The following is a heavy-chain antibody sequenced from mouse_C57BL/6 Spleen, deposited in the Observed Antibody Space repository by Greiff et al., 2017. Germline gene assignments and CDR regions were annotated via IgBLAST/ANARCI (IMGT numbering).Heavy chain of an antibody. V-gene: IGHV1-53*01. D-gene: IGHD2-5*01. CDR2: INPSNGGT. CDR1: GYTFTSYW. Sequence: QVQLKQPGTELVKPGVSVKLSCKASGYTFTSYWMHWVKQRPGQGLEWIGIINPSNGGTNYNEKFKSKATLTVDKSSSTAYMQLSSLTSEDSAFYYCARPSYYSNDPFDYWGQGTSLTVSS. CDR3: ARPSYYSNDPFDY. J-gene: IGHJ2*02.